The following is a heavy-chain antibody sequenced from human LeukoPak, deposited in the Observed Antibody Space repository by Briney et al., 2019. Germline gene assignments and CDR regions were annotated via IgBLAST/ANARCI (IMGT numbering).Heavy chain of an antibody. CDR3: ARTYYDFWSGYYTGFDY. J-gene: IGHJ4*02. CDR1: GFTFSSYW. CDR2: IKQDGSEK. V-gene: IGHV3-7*01. Sequence: EGSLRLSCAASGFTFSSYWMSWVRQAPGKGLEWVANIKQDGSEKYYVDSVKGRFTISRDNAKNSLYLQMNSLRAEDTAVYYCARTYYDFWSGYYTGFDYWGQGTLVTVSS. D-gene: IGHD3-3*01.